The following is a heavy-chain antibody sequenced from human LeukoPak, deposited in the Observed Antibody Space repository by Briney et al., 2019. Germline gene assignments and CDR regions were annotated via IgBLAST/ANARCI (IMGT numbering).Heavy chain of an antibody. CDR2: IYPGDSDT. CDR1: GYSFTSYW. Sequence: GESLKISCKGSGYSFTSYWIGWVRQMPGRGLEWMGIIYPGDSDTRYSPSFQVQVTISADKSISTAYLQWSSLKASDTAMYYCARPSLRTMNPFDYWGQGTLVTVSS. D-gene: IGHD3-22*01. J-gene: IGHJ4*02. CDR3: ARPSLRTMNPFDY. V-gene: IGHV5-51*01.